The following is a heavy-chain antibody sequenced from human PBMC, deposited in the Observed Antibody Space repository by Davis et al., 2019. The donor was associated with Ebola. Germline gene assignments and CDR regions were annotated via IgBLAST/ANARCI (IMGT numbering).Heavy chain of an antibody. CDR1: GFTFSSYS. CDR2: ISSSSSYI. CDR3: ARDDTVVVPAAMAHYYYYGMDV. V-gene: IGHV3-21*01. D-gene: IGHD2-2*01. J-gene: IGHJ6*02. Sequence: GESLNTSCAASGFTFSSYSMNWVRQAPGKGLEWVSSISSSSSYIYYADSVKGRFTISRDNAKNSLYLQMNSLRAEDTAVYYCARDDTVVVPAAMAHYYYYGMDVWGQGTTVTVSS.